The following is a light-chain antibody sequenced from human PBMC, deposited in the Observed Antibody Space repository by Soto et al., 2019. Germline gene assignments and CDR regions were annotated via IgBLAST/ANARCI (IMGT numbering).Light chain of an antibody. V-gene: IGKV3-20*01. Sequence: EIVLTQSPGTLSLSPGERATLSCRASQSVTSNLLAWYQQTPGQAPILVLYGVSRRATGIPDKFSGSGSGTYLTHTISRLEPEDVAVYYCQQYDSSWTFGQGTKVEIK. CDR3: QQYDSSWT. J-gene: IGKJ1*01. CDR2: GVS. CDR1: QSVTSNL.